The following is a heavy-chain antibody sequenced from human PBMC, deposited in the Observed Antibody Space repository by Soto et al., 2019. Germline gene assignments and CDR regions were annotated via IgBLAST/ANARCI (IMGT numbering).Heavy chain of an antibody. D-gene: IGHD1-26*01. Sequence: GGSLRLSCAASGFTFSSYWMHWVRQAPGKGLVWVSRINSDGSTTSYADSVKGRFTISRDNAKNTLYLQMNSLRAEDTAVYYCASIVGATNFDYWXQGTLVTVSS. V-gene: IGHV3-74*01. CDR2: INSDGSTT. J-gene: IGHJ4*02. CDR3: ASIVGATNFDY. CDR1: GFTFSSYW.